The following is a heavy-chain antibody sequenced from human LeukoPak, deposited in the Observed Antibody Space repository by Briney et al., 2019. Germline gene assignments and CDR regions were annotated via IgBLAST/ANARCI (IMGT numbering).Heavy chain of an antibody. CDR1: GFTFSSYA. D-gene: IGHD3-16*02. J-gene: IGHJ4*02. CDR3: APRPYDYVWGSYRYL. V-gene: IGHV3-23*01. CDR2: ISTSGDTT. Sequence: GGTLRPSCAASGFTFSSYAMSWVRQAPGKGLEWVAAISTSGDTTYYADSVKGRFTISRDHSKNTLYLQMNSLRAEDTAVYYCAPRPYDYVWGSYRYLWGQGTLVTVSS.